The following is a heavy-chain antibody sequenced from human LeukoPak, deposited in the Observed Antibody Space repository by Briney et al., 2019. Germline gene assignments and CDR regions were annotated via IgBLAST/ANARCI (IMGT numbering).Heavy chain of an antibody. J-gene: IGHJ4*02. CDR3: AGGRTTGTTWGYFDY. V-gene: IGHV1-69*05. D-gene: IGHD1-1*01. Sequence: SVKVSCKASGGTFSSYAISWVRQAPGQGLEWMGGITPIFGTANYAQKFQGRVTITTDESTSTAYMELSSLRSEDTAVYYCAGGRTTGTTWGYFDYWGQGTLVTVSS. CDR2: ITPIFGTA. CDR1: GGTFSSYA.